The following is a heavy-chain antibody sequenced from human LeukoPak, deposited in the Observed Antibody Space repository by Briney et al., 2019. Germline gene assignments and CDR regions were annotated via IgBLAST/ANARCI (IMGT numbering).Heavy chain of an antibody. Sequence: ASVKVSCKASGGTFSSYAISWVRQAPGQGLEWMGGIIPIFGTANYAQKFQRRVTITADESTSTAYMELSSLRSEDTAVYYCASLYSSSRSYYFDYWGQGTLVTVSS. CDR2: IIPIFGTA. CDR1: GGTFSSYA. J-gene: IGHJ4*02. V-gene: IGHV1-69*13. D-gene: IGHD6-13*01. CDR3: ASLYSSSRSYYFDY.